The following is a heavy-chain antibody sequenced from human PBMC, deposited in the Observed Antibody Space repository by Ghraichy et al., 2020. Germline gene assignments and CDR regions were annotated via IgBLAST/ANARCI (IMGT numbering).Heavy chain of an antibody. J-gene: IGHJ3*02. CDR2: ISSSSSYI. CDR3: ARAAMVGFDI. CDR1: GFTFSSYS. Sequence: LSLTCAASGFTFSSYSMNWVRQAPGKGLEWVSSISSSSSYIYYADSVKGRFTISRDNAKNSLYLQMNSLRAEDTAVYYCARAAMVGFDIWGQGTMVTVSS. V-gene: IGHV3-21*01. D-gene: IGHD5-18*01.